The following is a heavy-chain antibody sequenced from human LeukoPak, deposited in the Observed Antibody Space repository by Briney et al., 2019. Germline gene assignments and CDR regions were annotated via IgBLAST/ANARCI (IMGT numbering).Heavy chain of an antibody. J-gene: IGHJ4*02. CDR2: ISSSSSYI. Sequence: GGSLRLSCAASGFTFSSYSMNWVRQAPGKGLEWVSSISSSSSYIYYADSVEGRFTISRDNAKNSLYLQMNSLRAEDTAVYYCARVGVGATDYWGQGTLVTVSS. CDR3: ARVGVGATDY. V-gene: IGHV3-21*01. D-gene: IGHD1-26*01. CDR1: GFTFSSYS.